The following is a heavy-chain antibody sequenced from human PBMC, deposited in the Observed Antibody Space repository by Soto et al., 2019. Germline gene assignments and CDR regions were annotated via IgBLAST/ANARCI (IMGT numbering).Heavy chain of an antibody. V-gene: IGHV1-69*13. CDR2: IIPIFGTA. J-gene: IGHJ5*02. CDR3: ARGSYYDSSGYYSSVDP. Sequence: AVKVSCNASGGTFSSYAIIWVRQAPGQGLEWMGGIIPIFGTANYAQKFQGRVTITADESTSTAYMELSSLRSEDTAVYYCARGSYYDSSGYYSSVDPWGPGTLVTV. CDR1: GGTFSSYA. D-gene: IGHD3-22*01.